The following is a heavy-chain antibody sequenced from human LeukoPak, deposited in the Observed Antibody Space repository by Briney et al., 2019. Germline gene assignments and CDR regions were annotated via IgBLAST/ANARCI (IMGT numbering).Heavy chain of an antibody. CDR1: GFTFSSYW. J-gene: IGHJ4*02. V-gene: IGHV3-21*01. CDR3: ARDSFPTYYYDSSGYQGYFDY. D-gene: IGHD3-22*01. Sequence: PGGSLRLSCAASGFTFSSYWTSWVRQAPGKGLEWVSSISSSSSYIYYADSVKGRFTISRDNAKNSLYLQMNSLRAEDTAVYYCARDSFPTYYYDSSGYQGYFDYWGQGTLVTVSS. CDR2: ISSSSSYI.